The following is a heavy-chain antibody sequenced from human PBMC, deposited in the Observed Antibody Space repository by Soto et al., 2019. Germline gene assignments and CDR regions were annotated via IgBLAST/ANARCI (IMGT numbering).Heavy chain of an antibody. D-gene: IGHD6-19*01. CDR2: ISYDGSNK. CDR3: AKDIGQWVAVAGRGPY. CDR1: GFTFSSYG. J-gene: IGHJ4*02. V-gene: IGHV3-30*18. Sequence: VQLVESGGGVVQPGRSLRLSCAASGFTFSSYGMHWVRQAPGKGLEWVAIISYDGSNKYYADSVKGRFTISRDNSKNTLYLQMNSLRAEDTALYYCAKDIGQWVAVAGRGPYWGQGTLVSVSS.